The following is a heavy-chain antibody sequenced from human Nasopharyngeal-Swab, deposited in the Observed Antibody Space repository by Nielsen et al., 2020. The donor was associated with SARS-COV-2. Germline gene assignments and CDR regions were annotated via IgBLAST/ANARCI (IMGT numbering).Heavy chain of an antibody. CDR1: GGSISSGDYY. V-gene: IGHV4-30-4*01. CDR2: IYYSGST. J-gene: IGHJ5*02. Sequence: SETLSLTCTVSGGSISSGDYYWSWIRQPPGKGLEWIGYIYYSGSTYYNPSLKSRVTISVDTSKNQFSLKLSSVTAADTAVYYCAREVIVVVPAAERKFDPWGQGMVTVSS. D-gene: IGHD2-2*01. CDR3: AREVIVVVPAAERKFDP.